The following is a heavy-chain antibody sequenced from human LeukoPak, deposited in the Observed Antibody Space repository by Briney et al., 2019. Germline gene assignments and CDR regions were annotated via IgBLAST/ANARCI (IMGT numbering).Heavy chain of an antibody. Sequence: GGSLGLSLAASGFTFSSYWMNWAGRAPGKGLEWVASINHNGNVNYYVDSVKGRFTISRDNAKNSLYLQMSNLRAEDTAVYFCARGGGLDVWGQGATVTVSS. CDR2: INHNGNVN. CDR3: ARGGGLDV. CDR1: GFTFSSYW. D-gene: IGHD3-16*01. V-gene: IGHV3-7*03. J-gene: IGHJ6*02.